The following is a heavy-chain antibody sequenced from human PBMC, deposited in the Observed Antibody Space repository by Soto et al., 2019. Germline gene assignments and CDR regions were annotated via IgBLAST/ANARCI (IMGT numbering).Heavy chain of an antibody. D-gene: IGHD1-26*01. CDR3: ARDGGWELPSPPADY. CDR1: GYTFTSYG. J-gene: IGHJ4*02. CDR2: ISAYNGNT. V-gene: IGHV1-18*01. Sequence: QVQLVQSGAEVKKPGASVKVSCKASGYTFTSYGISWVRQAPGQGLEWMGWISAYNGNTNYAQKLQGRVTMTTDTSXXTDYMELRSLRSDDTAVYYCARDGGWELPSPPADYWGQGTLVTVSS.